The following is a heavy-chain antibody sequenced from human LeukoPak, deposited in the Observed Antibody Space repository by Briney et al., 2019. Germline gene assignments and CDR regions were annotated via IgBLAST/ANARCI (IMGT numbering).Heavy chain of an antibody. Sequence: ASVKVSCKVSGYTLTELFMHWVRQAPGKGLEWMGGFDPEDGETIYAQKFQGRVTMTEDTSTDAAYMELSSLRSEDTAVYYCATLPGYCSSTSCYNWFDPWRQGSLVTVS. D-gene: IGHD2-2*03. CDR2: FDPEDGET. CDR1: GYTLTELF. CDR3: ATLPGYCSSTSCYNWFDP. V-gene: IGHV1-24*01. J-gene: IGHJ5*02.